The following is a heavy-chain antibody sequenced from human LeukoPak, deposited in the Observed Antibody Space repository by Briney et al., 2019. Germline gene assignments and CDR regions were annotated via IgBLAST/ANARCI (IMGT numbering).Heavy chain of an antibody. CDR2: ISYDGNSQ. Sequence: PGRSLTLSCAASGFTFSNHAIHWVRQAPGRGLEWVAAISYDGNSQHYGAPVKGRFTISRDNSKNTVYLQINTLRTDDAAIYYCAKPYPTLTTSAVLDNWGQGTLVTVSS. CDR1: GFTFSNHA. J-gene: IGHJ4*02. D-gene: IGHD1-1*01. V-gene: IGHV3-30*18. CDR3: AKPYPTLTTSAVLDN.